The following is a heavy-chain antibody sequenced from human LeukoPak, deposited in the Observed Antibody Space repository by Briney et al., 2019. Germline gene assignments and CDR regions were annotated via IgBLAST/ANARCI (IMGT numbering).Heavy chain of an antibody. CDR2: ISSSSSYI. J-gene: IGHJ6*03. Sequence: PGGSLRLSCAASGFTFSSYAMHWVRQAPGKGLEWVSSISSSSSYIYYADSVKGRFTISRDNAKNSLYLQMNSLRAEDTAVYYCARTPVWELLRVGTLYYYYYYMDVWGKGTTVTVSS. V-gene: IGHV3-21*01. D-gene: IGHD1-26*01. CDR3: ARTPVWELLRVGTLYYYYYYMDV. CDR1: GFTFSSYA.